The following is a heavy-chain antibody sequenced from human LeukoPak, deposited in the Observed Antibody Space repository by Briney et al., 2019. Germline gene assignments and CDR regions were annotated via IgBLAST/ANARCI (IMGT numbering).Heavy chain of an antibody. J-gene: IGHJ6*03. Sequence: PSETLSLTCTVSGDSITSFYWSWTRQSPGKGLEWIGYFYYSRGTTYNPSLRSRATISADTSQNQFSLKLRSVTAADTAVYYCARAISAWSYFYYMDVWGKGTTVTVSS. CDR3: ARAISAWSYFYYMDV. CDR1: GDSITSFY. D-gene: IGHD6-19*01. V-gene: IGHV4-59*01. CDR2: FYYSRGT.